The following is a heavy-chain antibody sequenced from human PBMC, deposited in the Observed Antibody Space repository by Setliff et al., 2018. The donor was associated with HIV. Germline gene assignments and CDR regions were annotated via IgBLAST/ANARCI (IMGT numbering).Heavy chain of an antibody. V-gene: IGHV4-39*01. J-gene: IGHJ1*01. Sequence: SETLSLTCTVSAGSIRSSTYYWAWIRQPPGKGLEWIGTIYYSGSTYYNPSLKSRATISVDMSKNQFSLRLSSVTAADTAVYYCARHYGAVKSVVTVVAKYFPHWGQGTLVTVSS. D-gene: IGHD2-21*02. CDR2: IYYSGST. CDR3: ARHYGAVKSVVTVVAKYFPH. CDR1: AGSIRSSTYY.